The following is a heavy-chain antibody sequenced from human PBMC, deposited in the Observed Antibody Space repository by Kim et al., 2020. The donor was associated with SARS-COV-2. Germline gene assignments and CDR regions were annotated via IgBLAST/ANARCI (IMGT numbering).Heavy chain of an antibody. Sequence: GGSLRLSCAASGFTLSDHDMDWVRQAPGKGLEWVGRTRNKANSYTTEYAASVKGRFTISRDDSKNSLYLQMNSLKTEDTAVYYCTRDGFDWLFRHGAFD. CDR1: GFTLSDHD. V-gene: IGHV3-72*01. CDR3: TRDGFDWLFRHGAFD. CDR2: TRNKANSYTT. J-gene: IGHJ3*02. D-gene: IGHD3-9*01.